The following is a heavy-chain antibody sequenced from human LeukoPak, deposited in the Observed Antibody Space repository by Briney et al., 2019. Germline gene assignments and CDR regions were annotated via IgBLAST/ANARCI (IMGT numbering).Heavy chain of an antibody. CDR2: INHSGST. CDR1: GGSFSGYY. CDR3: ARHRLGVGAASRTWFDP. V-gene: IGHV4-34*01. D-gene: IGHD1-26*01. Sequence: SETLSLTCAVYGGSFSGYYWSWIRQPPGKGLEWIGEINHSGSTNYNPSLKSRVTISVDTSKSQFSLKLSSVTAADTAVYYCARHRLGVGAASRTWFDPWGQGTLVTVSS. J-gene: IGHJ5*02.